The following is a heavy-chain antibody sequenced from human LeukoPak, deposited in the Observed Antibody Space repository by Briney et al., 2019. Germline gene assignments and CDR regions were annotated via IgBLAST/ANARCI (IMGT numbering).Heavy chain of an antibody. CDR1: GYIFSTFG. Sequence: GRPLRLSCATAGYIFSTFGMSWVRQAPGKGLEWVSSISGSGDSTYYADSVKGRFAISRDNSKSTLYLQLSSLRAEDTAVYYCAKARGTDYGDYVIFDYWGQGTLVTVSS. V-gene: IGHV3-23*01. CDR3: AKARGTDYGDYVIFDY. J-gene: IGHJ4*02. D-gene: IGHD4-17*01. CDR2: ISGSGDST.